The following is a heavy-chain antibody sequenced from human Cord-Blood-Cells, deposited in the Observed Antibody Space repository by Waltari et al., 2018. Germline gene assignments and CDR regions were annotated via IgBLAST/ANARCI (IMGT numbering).Heavy chain of an antibody. Sequence: EVQLVESGGGLVQPGGSLRLSCAASGCTFSSYWMSWVPQASGKGLEWVANIKQDGSEKYYVDSVKGRFTISRDNAKNSLYLQMNSLRAEDTAVYYCAREGSSSWYWFDPWGQGTLVTVSS. CDR1: GCTFSSYW. CDR2: IKQDGSEK. D-gene: IGHD6-13*01. V-gene: IGHV3-7*01. CDR3: AREGSSSWYWFDP. J-gene: IGHJ5*02.